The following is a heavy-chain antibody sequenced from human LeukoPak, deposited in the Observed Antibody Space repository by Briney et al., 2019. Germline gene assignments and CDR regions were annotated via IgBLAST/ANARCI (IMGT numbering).Heavy chain of an antibody. CDR1: GGSFSGYY. J-gene: IGHJ4*02. Sequence: SETLSLTCAVYGGSFSGYYWGWIRQPPGKGLEWIGSIYYSGSTYYNPSLKSRVTISVDTSKNQFSLKLSSVTAADTAVYYCASLLYCSSTSCSDYWGQGTLVTVSS. CDR2: IYYSGST. D-gene: IGHD2-2*01. V-gene: IGHV4-39*01. CDR3: ASLLYCSSTSCSDY.